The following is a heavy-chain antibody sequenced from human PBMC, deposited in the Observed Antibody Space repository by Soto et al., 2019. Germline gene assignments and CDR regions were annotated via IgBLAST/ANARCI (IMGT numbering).Heavy chain of an antibody. CDR2: IYYSGSA. J-gene: IGHJ4*02. CDR3: ARGEAGVAGRLDY. D-gene: IGHD6-19*01. CDR1: DASISTATFY. Sequence: QVQLQQSGPGLVKPSQTLSLTCTVSDASISTATFYWIRQLPGEALEWIGYIYYSGSAYYNSSLRSRATLSLDTSKNEFSLTLTSLTAADTAVYYCARGEAGVAGRLDYWGQGTLVTVSS. V-gene: IGHV4-31*03.